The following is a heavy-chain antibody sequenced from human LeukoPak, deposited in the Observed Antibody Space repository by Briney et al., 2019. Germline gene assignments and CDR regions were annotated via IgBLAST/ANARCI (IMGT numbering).Heavy chain of an antibody. V-gene: IGHV5-51*01. J-gene: IGHJ6*03. CDR2: IYPGDSDT. CDR1: GYSFNSYW. D-gene: IGHD4-23*01. CDR3: ARLSTKVEDFYYYYYMDV. Sequence: GESLKISCKGSGYSFNSYWIGWVRQMPGKGLEWMGIIYPGDSDTRYSPSFQGQVTISADKSISTAYLQWSSLKASDTAMYYCARLSTKVEDFYYYYYMDVWGKETTVTVSS.